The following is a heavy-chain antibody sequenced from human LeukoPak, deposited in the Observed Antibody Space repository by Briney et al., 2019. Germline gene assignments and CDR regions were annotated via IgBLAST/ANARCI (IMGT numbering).Heavy chain of an antibody. CDR1: GFTFTKFW. J-gene: IGHJ4*02. CDR2: ISFDGNTQ. D-gene: IGHD1-26*01. Sequence: GGSLRLSCEASGFTFTKFWMSWVRQAPGKGLEWVAVISFDGNTQYLADSVRGRFTISRDNSKTTLDLQMNSLRTEDTALYYCTRASGSYSNFDYWGQGTLVTVSS. V-gene: IGHV3-30*03. CDR3: TRASGSYSNFDY.